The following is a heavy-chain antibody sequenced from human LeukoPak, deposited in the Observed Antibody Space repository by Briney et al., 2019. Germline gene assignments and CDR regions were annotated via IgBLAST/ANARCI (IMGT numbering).Heavy chain of an antibody. CDR2: INPNSGGT. J-gene: IGHJ4*02. Sequence: ASVKVSCKASGYTFTGYYMHWVRQAPGQGLEWMGWINPNSGGTNYAQKFQGRVTMTRDTSISTAYMELSRLRSDDTAVYYCARRPEYSNYVYDYWGQGTLVTVSS. V-gene: IGHV1-2*02. D-gene: IGHD4-11*01. CDR3: ARRPEYSNYVYDY. CDR1: GYTFTGYY.